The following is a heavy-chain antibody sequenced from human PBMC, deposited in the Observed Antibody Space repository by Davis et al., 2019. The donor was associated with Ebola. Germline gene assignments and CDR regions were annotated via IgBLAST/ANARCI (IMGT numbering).Heavy chain of an antibody. Sequence: SVKVSCKASGYTFTGYYMHWVRQAPGQGLEWMGGIIPIFGTANYAQKFQGRVTITADESTSTAYMELSSLRSEDTAVYYCARDWLHDAFDIWGQGTMVTVSS. CDR2: IIPIFGTA. CDR1: GYTFTGYY. CDR3: ARDWLHDAFDI. D-gene: IGHD5-12*01. V-gene: IGHV1-69*13. J-gene: IGHJ3*02.